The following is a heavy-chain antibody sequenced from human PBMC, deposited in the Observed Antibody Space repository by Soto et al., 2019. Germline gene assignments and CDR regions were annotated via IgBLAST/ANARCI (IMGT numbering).Heavy chain of an antibody. CDR1: GYTFTTYD. CDR2: VNPNSGNT. J-gene: IGHJ5*02. CDR3: ERGRGWGAWFDP. Sequence: QVQLVQSGAEVKKPGASVKVSCQASGYTFTTYDINWVRQATGQGLEWMGWVNPNSGNTAYAQKFQGRVTMTRNTSIYTAYMELGSLKSEDTAVDYSERGRGWGAWFDPWGQGTLVTVSS. D-gene: IGHD6-19*01. V-gene: IGHV1-8*01.